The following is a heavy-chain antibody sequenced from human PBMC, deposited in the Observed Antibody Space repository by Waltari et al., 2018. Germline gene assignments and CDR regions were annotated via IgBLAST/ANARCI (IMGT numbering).Heavy chain of an antibody. J-gene: IGHJ5*01. V-gene: IGHV4-39*01. CDR3: ATQSVLTSFGSAHPTWFDS. CDR1: GGSINSTAFS. D-gene: IGHD3-9*01. Sequence: HLQLQESGPGLVKPSGTLSLTCSVSGGSINSTAFSWGWIRQPPGKCLEWIATANDRRPIYINPALRGVVTVSGDTSKRQFSLKLTSVTAADTAVYYCATQSVLTSFGSAHPTWFDSWGQGTPVTVSS. CDR2: ANDRRPI.